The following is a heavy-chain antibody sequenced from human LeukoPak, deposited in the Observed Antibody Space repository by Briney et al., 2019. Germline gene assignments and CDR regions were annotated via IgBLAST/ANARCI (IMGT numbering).Heavy chain of an antibody. CDR3: ARGDYDFWSGYPDWFDP. D-gene: IGHD3-3*01. Sequence: SETLSLTCAVYGGSFSGYYWSWIRQPPGKGLEWIGEINHSGSTNYNPSLKSRVTISVDTSKNQFSLKLSSVTAADTAVYYCARGDYDFWSGYPDWFDPWGQGTLVTVSS. CDR1: GGSFSGYY. J-gene: IGHJ5*02. V-gene: IGHV4-34*01. CDR2: INHSGST.